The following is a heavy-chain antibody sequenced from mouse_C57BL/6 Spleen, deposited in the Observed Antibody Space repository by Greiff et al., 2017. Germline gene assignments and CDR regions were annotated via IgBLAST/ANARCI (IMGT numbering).Heavy chain of an antibody. CDR1: GYTFTSYW. D-gene: IGHD1-3*01. CDR2: IHPNSGST. CDR3: ARRGITNWYFDV. V-gene: IGHV1-64*01. Sequence: QVQLQQPGAELVKPGASVKLSCKASGYTFTSYWMHWVKQRPGQGLEWIGMIHPNSGSTNYNEKFKSKATLTVDKSSSTAYMQLSSLTSEDSAVYYCARRGITNWYFDVWGTGTTVTVSS. J-gene: IGHJ1*03.